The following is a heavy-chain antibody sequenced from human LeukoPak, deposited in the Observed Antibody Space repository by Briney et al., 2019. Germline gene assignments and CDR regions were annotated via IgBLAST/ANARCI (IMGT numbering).Heavy chain of an antibody. CDR3: ARELQGVVANPIDY. J-gene: IGHJ4*02. CDR1: GYTFTSYA. Sequence: ASVKVSCKASGYTFTSYAMHWVRQAPGQRLEWMGWINAGNGNTKYSQKFQGRVTITRDTSASTAYMELSSLRSEDTAVYYCARELQGVVANPIDYWGQGTLVTVSS. V-gene: IGHV1-3*01. D-gene: IGHD5-12*01. CDR2: INAGNGNT.